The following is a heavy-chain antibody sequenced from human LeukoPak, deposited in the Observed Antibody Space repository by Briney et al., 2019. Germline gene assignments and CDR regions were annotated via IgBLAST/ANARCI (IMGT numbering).Heavy chain of an antibody. D-gene: IGHD2-2*01. Sequence: GGSLRLSCAASGFTVSTYYMTWVRQAPGKGLECVSVIYSGGSTYYADSVKGRFTVSRDNSKNTLYLQMNSLRAEDTAMYYCARGLGYCTSTTCLLPFDYWGQGTLVTGSS. V-gene: IGHV3-53*01. J-gene: IGHJ4*02. CDR2: IYSGGST. CDR3: ARGLGYCTSTTCLLPFDY. CDR1: GFTVSTYY.